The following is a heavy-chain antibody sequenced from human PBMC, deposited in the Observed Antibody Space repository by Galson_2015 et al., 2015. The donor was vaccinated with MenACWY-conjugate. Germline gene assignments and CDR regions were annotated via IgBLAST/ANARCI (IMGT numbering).Heavy chain of an antibody. CDR1: GFTFSSYA. V-gene: IGHV3-23*01. D-gene: IGHD6-13*01. Sequence: SLRLSCAASGFTFSSYAMSWVRQAPGKGLERVSTISGGGGGTFYADSVKGRFTISRDNSQNTLYLQMNSLRAEDTAVYYCARDLSSMGYYYYGLDVWGQGTRSPSP. CDR2: ISGGGGGT. CDR3: ARDLSSMGYYYYGLDV. J-gene: IGHJ6*02.